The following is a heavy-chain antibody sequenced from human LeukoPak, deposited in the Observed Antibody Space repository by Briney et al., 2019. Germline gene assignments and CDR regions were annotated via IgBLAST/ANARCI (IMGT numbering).Heavy chain of an antibody. J-gene: IGHJ4*02. CDR3: ARDRTHYYESSGYYSRWEY. CDR2: INPRGGNT. D-gene: IGHD3-22*01. V-gene: IGHV1-46*01. Sequence: ASVKVSCKASGYTFTRYAMNWVRQAPGQGLEWMGLINPRGGNTRYAQKFQGRVTMTRDTSTSTVYMELSSLRSEDTAMYYCARDRTHYYESSGYYSRWEYWGQGTLVTVSS. CDR1: GYTFTRYA.